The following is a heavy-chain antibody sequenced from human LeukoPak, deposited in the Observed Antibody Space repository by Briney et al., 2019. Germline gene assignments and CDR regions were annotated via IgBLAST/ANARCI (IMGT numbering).Heavy chain of an antibody. CDR1: GYTFTSYA. CDR3: ARGPLTKPVYEPYYFDY. D-gene: IGHD2-8*01. Sequence: GASVTVSCKASGYTFTSYAISWVRQAPGQGLEWMGGIIPIFGTANYAQKFQGRVTITADESTSTAYMELSSLRSEDTAVYYCARGPLTKPVYEPYYFDYWGQGTLVTVSS. J-gene: IGHJ4*02. V-gene: IGHV1-69*13. CDR2: IIPIFGTA.